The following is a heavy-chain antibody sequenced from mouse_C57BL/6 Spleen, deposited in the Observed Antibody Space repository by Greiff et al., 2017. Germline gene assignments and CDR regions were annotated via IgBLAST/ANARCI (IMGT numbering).Heavy chain of an antibody. V-gene: IGHV5-16*01. CDR3: AREEYGSSPFAY. D-gene: IGHD1-1*01. Sequence: EVQLVESEGGLVQPGSSMKLSCTASGFTFSDYYMAWVRQVPEKGLEWVANINYDGSSTYYLDSLKSRFIISRDNAKNILYLQMSSLKSEDTATYYCAREEYGSSPFAYWGQGTLVTVSA. J-gene: IGHJ3*01. CDR2: INYDGSST. CDR1: GFTFSDYY.